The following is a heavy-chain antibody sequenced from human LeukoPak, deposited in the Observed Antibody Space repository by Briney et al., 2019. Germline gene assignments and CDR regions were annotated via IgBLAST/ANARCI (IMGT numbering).Heavy chain of an antibody. CDR3: ARGRSVAVAGNYYYYGMDV. V-gene: IGHV4-4*02. J-gene: IGHJ6*02. Sequence: PSETLSLTRAVSGGSISSSNWWSWVRQPPGKGLEWIGEIYHSGSTNYNPSPKSRVTISVDKSKNQFSLKLSSVTAADTAVYYCARGRSVAVAGNYYYYGMDVWGQGTTVTVSS. D-gene: IGHD6-19*01. CDR2: IYHSGST. CDR1: GGSISSSNW.